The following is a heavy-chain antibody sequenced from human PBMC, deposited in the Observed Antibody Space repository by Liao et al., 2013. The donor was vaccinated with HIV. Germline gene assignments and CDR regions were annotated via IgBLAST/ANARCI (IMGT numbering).Heavy chain of an antibody. Sequence: QVQLQESGPGLVKPSETLSLTCTVSGGSISSYYWTWIRQPAGKGLEWIGRIYTSGSATYNPSLESRVTISVDTSKSRFSLKLKSVTTADTAVYFCARRSPAAYYFDFWGQGALVTVSS. V-gene: IGHV4-4*07. CDR2: IYTSGSA. J-gene: IGHJ4*02. CDR1: GGSISSYY. CDR3: ARRSPAAYYFDF.